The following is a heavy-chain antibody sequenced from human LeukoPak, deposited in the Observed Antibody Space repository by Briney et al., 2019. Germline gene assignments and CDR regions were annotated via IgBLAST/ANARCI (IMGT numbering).Heavy chain of an antibody. CDR3: ARGSKAAPGTFDY. CDR2: IYYSGST. V-gene: IGHV4-59*01. D-gene: IGHD6-13*01. J-gene: IGHJ4*02. CDR1: GGSISSYY. Sequence: PSETLSLTCTVSGGSISSYYWSWIRQPPGKGLEWIGYIYYSGSTNYNPSLKSRATISVETSKNHFSLKLNSVTAADTAVYYCARGSKAAPGTFDYWGQGTLVTVSS.